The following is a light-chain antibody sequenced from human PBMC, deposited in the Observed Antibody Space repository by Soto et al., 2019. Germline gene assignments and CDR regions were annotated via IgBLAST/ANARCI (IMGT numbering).Light chain of an antibody. CDR2: DAT. CDR3: QHYNSYSEA. Sequence: EIVLTQSPATLSLSPEERATLSCRASQSVTWYLAWYQQKPGQAPRLLIYDATNRATGIPARFSGSGSGTDFTLTISSLEPEDFATYYCQHYNSYSEAFGQGTKVELK. J-gene: IGKJ1*01. V-gene: IGKV3-11*01. CDR1: QSVTWY.